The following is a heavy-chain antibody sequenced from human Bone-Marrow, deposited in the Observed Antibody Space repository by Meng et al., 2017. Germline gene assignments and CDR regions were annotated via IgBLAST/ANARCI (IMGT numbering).Heavy chain of an antibody. CDR1: GGTFSSYA. V-gene: IGHV1-2*06. D-gene: IGHD6-13*01. Sequence: QGQLGQSGAEVKKPGASGKVSCKASGGTFSSYAISWVRQAPGQGLEWMGRINPKSGDTHYAQRFQGRVTMTGDTSISTAYMELSGLRSDDTAMYYCARDEDISAAGKLFGDYWGQGTLVTVSS. CDR3: ARDEDISAAGKLFGDY. CDR2: INPKSGDT. J-gene: IGHJ4*02.